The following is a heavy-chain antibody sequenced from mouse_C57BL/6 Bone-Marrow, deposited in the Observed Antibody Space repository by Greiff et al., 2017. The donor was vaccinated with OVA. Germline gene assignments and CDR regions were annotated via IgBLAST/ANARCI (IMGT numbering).Heavy chain of an antibody. CDR2: ISYDGSN. CDR1: GYSITSGYY. J-gene: IGHJ2*01. D-gene: IGHD2-4*01. Sequence: EVQLVESGPGLVKPSQSLSLTCSVTGYSITSGYYWNWIRQFPGNKLEWMGYISYDGSNNYNPSLKNRISITRDTSKNQFFLKLNSVTTEDTATYYCASYYDYGGGYFDYWGQGTTLTVSS. CDR3: ASYYDYGGGYFDY. V-gene: IGHV3-6*01.